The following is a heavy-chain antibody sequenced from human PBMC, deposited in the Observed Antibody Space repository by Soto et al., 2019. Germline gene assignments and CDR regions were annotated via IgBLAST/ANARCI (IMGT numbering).Heavy chain of an antibody. V-gene: IGHV3-30*18. D-gene: IGHD4-17*01. CDR3: AKDLVGWDYGQGSDY. Sequence: QVQLVESGGGVVQPGRSLRLSCAASGFTFSSYGMHWVRQAPGKGLEWVAVISYDGSNKYYADSVKGRFTISRDNSKNTLYLQMNSLRAEDTAVYYCAKDLVGWDYGQGSDYWGQGTLVTVSS. CDR2: ISYDGSNK. CDR1: GFTFSSYG. J-gene: IGHJ4*02.